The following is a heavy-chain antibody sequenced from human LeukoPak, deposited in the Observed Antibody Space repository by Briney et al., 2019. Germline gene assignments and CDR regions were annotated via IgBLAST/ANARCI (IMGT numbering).Heavy chain of an antibody. J-gene: IGHJ6*03. CDR2: ITSSSSYT. CDR3: AKGGIAVSGTSYYYYMDV. CDR1: GFTFSIYS. V-gene: IGHV3-21*04. Sequence: GGSLRLSCAASGFTFSIYSMNWVRQAPGKGLEWVSSITSSSSYTYYADSVKGRFTISRDNSKNTLYLQMNSLRAEDTALYYCAKGGIAVSGTSYYYYMDVWGKGTTVTISS. D-gene: IGHD6-19*01.